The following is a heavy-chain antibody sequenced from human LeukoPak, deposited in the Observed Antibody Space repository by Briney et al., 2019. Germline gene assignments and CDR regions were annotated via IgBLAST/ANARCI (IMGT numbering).Heavy chain of an antibody. V-gene: IGHV3-23*01. J-gene: IGHJ3*02. Sequence: GGSLRLSCAASGFTFSNFAVSWVRQAPGKGLEWVSAISGSGGSTYYADSVKGRFTISRDNSKNTLYLQMNSLRAEHTAVYYCAKSPAVDAAFDIWGQGTMVTVSS. CDR1: GFTFSNFA. CDR2: ISGSGGST. D-gene: IGHD4-23*01. CDR3: AKSPAVDAAFDI.